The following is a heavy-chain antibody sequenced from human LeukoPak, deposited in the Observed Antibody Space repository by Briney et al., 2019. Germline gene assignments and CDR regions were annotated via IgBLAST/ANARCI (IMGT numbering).Heavy chain of an antibody. D-gene: IGHD5-12*01. CDR2: SGSGGST. J-gene: IGHJ4*02. Sequence: GGSLRLSCAASGFTFSSYAMIWVRQAPGRGLTWVSGSGSGGSTYYADSVKGRFTISRDNPRSTLYLQMSSLRAEDTAVYYCARKLSGYAPFDCWGQGTLVTVSS. CDR3: ARKLSGYAPFDC. V-gene: IGHV3-23*01. CDR1: GFTFSSYA.